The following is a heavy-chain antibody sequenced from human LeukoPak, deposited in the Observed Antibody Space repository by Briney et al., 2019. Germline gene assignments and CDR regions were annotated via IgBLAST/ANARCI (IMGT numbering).Heavy chain of an antibody. D-gene: IGHD3-10*01. CDR3: ARSFRCMVRGVDYYYYYMDG. CDR1: GGTFSSYA. Sequence: SVKVSCKASGGTFSSYAISWVRQAPGQGLEWMGRIIPILGIANYAQKFQGRVTITTDESTSTAYMELSSLRSEDTAVYYCARSFRCMVRGVDYYYYYMDGGGKGTTVTVS. V-gene: IGHV1-69*04. J-gene: IGHJ6*03. CDR2: IIPILGIA.